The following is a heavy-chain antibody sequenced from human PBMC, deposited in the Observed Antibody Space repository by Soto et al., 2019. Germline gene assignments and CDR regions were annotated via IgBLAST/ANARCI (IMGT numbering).Heavy chain of an antibody. CDR2: IIPMFGTA. V-gene: IGHV1-69*12. Sequence: QVQLVQSGAEVKKPESSVKVSCKAPGGTFSTYAISWVRQDPGQGLEWMGGIIPMFGTANYAQRFQDRVTITADESTNTVYMELSSLRSEDTAVYLCASGIQLWLRRINNGYSGWGQGTLVTVSS. J-gene: IGHJ4*02. CDR1: GGTFSTYA. CDR3: ASGIQLWLRRINNGYSG. D-gene: IGHD5-18*01.